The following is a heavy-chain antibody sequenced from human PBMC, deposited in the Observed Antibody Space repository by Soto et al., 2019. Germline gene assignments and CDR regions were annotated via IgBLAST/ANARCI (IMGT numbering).Heavy chain of an antibody. CDR1: GFTFSSYA. D-gene: IGHD3-16*01. J-gene: IGHJ4*01. CDR3: TRDAGISDGGQ. Sequence: GGSLRLSCAASGFTFSSYAMSWVRQAPGKGLEWVSTISASGGSTYHADSVKGRFTISRDNSKNTLYLQMNSLIAEDTGVYYCTRDAGISDGGQWGQGTLVTVSS. CDR2: ISASGGST. V-gene: IGHV3-23*01.